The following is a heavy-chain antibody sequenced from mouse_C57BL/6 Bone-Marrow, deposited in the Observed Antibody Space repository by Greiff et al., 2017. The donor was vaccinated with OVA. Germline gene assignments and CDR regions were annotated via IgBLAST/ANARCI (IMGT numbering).Heavy chain of an antibody. Sequence: EVKVVESGGGLVKPGGSLKLSCAASGFTFSSYAMSWVRQTPEKRLEWVAPISDGGSYTYYPDNVKGRFTISRDNAKNNLYLQMSHLKSEDTAMYYCARDDYPWFAYWGQGTLVTVSA. D-gene: IGHD2-4*01. CDR2: ISDGGSYT. V-gene: IGHV5-4*01. J-gene: IGHJ3*01. CDR1: GFTFSSYA. CDR3: ARDDYPWFAY.